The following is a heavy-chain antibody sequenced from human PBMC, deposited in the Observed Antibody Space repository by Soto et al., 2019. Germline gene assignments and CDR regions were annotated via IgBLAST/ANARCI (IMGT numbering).Heavy chain of an antibody. CDR3: ARRLGAAGDYFCGLDV. Sequence: QEQLVQSGAEVKKPGASVKVSCKASGYTFTEYYIHWVRQAPGRGLEWMGWISPNSGRTKSAQKFEGGVTMTEDTSGATGSMELTGLRSDDTALYFGARRLGAAGDYFCGLDVWGQGTAVIVSS. CDR1: GYTFTEYY. D-gene: IGHD6-25*01. J-gene: IGHJ6*02. CDR2: ISPNSGRT. V-gene: IGHV1-2*02.